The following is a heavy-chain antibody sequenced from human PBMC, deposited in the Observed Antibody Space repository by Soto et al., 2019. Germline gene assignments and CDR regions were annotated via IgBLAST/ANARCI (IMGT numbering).Heavy chain of an antibody. D-gene: IGHD5-12*01. CDR1: GFTFSSYA. CDR2: VTGSGGST. V-gene: IGHV3-23*01. CDR3: AKGGPRDGYKDFDY. Sequence: GGSLRLCCAASGFTFSSYAMSWVRQGPGKGLEWVSSVTGSGGSTYFADSVKGRFTTSRDNSKDTLYLQMNSLTAEDTAVYYCAKGGPRDGYKDFDYWGQGTLVTVSS. J-gene: IGHJ4*02.